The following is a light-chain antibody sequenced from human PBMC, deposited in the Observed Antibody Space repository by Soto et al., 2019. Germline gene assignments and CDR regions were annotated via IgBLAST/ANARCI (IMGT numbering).Light chain of an antibody. CDR2: AAS. Sequence: DIQMTQSPSSLSASVGARVTVTCRASQGISSYLAWYQQKPWKVPKLLIFAASTLQPGVPSRFSVSGSGTDFTLTIRSLQPEDVATYYCQKYDSASSPTFGGGTKLEIK. J-gene: IGKJ4*01. CDR1: QGISSY. CDR3: QKYDSASSPT. V-gene: IGKV1-27*01.